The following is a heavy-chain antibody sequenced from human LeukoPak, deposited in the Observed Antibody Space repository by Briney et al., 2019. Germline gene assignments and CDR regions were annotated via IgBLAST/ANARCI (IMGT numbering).Heavy chain of an antibody. CDR2: IKHSGST. CDR1: GGSFSGYY. V-gene: IGHV4-34*01. J-gene: IGHJ3*02. D-gene: IGHD6-6*01. CDR3: AREEAYSSSSDAFDI. Sequence: SETLSLTCAVYGGSFSGYYWSWIRQPPGKGLEWIGEIKHSGSTNYNPSLKSRVTISVDTSKNQFSLKLSSVTAADTAVYYCAREEAYSSSSDAFDIWGQGTMVTVSS.